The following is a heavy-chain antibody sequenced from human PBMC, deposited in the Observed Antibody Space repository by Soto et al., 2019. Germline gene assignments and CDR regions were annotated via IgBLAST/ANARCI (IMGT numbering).Heavy chain of an antibody. V-gene: IGHV3-66*01. D-gene: IGHD1-26*01. CDR2: IYSGGST. CDR3: ARDRVGPTPYYMDV. Sequence: GGALRLSCAASGFTFSSYTMTWGRQAPGKGLEWVSVIYSGGSTYYADSVKGRFTISRDNSKNTLYLQMNSLRAEDTAVYYCARDRVGPTPYYMDVWGKGTTVTVSS. J-gene: IGHJ6*03. CDR1: GFTFSSYT.